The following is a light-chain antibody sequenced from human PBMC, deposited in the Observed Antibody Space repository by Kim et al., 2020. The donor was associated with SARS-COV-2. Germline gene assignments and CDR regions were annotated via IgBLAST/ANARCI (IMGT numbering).Light chain of an antibody. CDR2: QDS. V-gene: IGLV3-1*01. CDR3: QAWDSSTEV. J-gene: IGLJ1*01. CDR1: KLGDKY. Sequence: VSPGQTASITCSGDKLGDKYACWYQQKPGQSPVLVIYQDSKRPSGIPERFSGSNSGNTATLTISGTQAMDEAHYYCQAWDSSTEVFGTGTKVTVL.